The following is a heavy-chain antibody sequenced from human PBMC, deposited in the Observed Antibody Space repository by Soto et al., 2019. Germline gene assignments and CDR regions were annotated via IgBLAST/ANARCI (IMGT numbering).Heavy chain of an antibody. J-gene: IGHJ6*02. CDR2: INAGNGNT. V-gene: IGHV1-3*01. D-gene: IGHD6-13*01. Sequence: QIQLVQSGAEVKKPGASVKVSCKASGYTFTRYAMHWVRQAPGQRLEWMGWINAGNGNTKYSQKFQGRVTITRDTSASTAYMELRSLRSEGTAVYYCASSTIAAAPYGMDVWGQGTTVTVSS. CDR3: ASSTIAAAPYGMDV. CDR1: GYTFTRYA.